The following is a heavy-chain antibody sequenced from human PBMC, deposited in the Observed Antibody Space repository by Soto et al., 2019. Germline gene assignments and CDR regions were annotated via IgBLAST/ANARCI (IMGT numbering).Heavy chain of an antibody. CDR3: ARQRGKILSRPGTYGMDV. Sequence: AESLTISCEVSGYTFSTSWLAWVLQMPGKGLEWMGIIYPDDSDTRYSPSFQGQVTFSADKSIRTAYLQWRSLKASDTAMYYCARQRGKILSRPGTYGMDVWGQGTTVTVSS. D-gene: IGHD2-15*01. J-gene: IGHJ6*02. CDR2: IYPDDSDT. V-gene: IGHV5-51*01. CDR1: GYTFSTSW.